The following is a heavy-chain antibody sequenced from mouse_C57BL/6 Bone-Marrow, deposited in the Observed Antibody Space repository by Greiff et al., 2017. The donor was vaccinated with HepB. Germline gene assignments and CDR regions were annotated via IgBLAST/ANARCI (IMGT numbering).Heavy chain of an antibody. CDR2: ISSGGDYI. D-gene: IGHD1-1*01. CDR1: GFTFSSYA. Sequence: EVKLMESGEGLVKPGGSLKLSCAASGFTFSSYAMSWVRQTPEKRLEWVAYISSGGDYIYYADTVKGRFTISRDNARNTLYLQMSSLKSEDTAMYYCTRTYYYGSSYRYFDYWGQGTTLTVSS. V-gene: IGHV5-9-1*02. CDR3: TRTYYYGSSYRYFDY. J-gene: IGHJ2*01.